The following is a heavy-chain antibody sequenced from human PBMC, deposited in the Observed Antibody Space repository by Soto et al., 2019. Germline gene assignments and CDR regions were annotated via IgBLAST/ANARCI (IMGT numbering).Heavy chain of an antibody. CDR2: TYFSGST. D-gene: IGHD3-10*01. J-gene: IGHJ4*02. CDR1: EGQSRSSSYC. CDR3: ARLRITSWFAY. Sequence: TWTVAEGQSRSSSYCWSSERQPPGRGLEWIGGTYFSGSTYYNPSLKSRITISVDTSKNQFSLKLSSVTAADSAVYYCARLRITSWFAYLVKGTLVTVSS. V-gene: IGHV4-39*01.